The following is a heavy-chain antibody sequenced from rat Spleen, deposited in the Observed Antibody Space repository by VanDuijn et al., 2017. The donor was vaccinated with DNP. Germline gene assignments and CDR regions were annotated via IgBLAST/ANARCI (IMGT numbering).Heavy chain of an antibody. CDR1: GFNFNDYW. Sequence: EVKLVESGGGLVQPGRSLKLSCEASGFNFNDYWMGWVRQAPGKGLEWIAEINKDSRTIKYTPSLKDRFTISRDNAQYALYLQMSRLGSEDTATYYCARHDYDGANSYYAMDAWGQGTAVTVSS. D-gene: IGHD1-12*02. CDR2: INKDSRTI. J-gene: IGHJ4*01. CDR3: ARHDYDGANSYYAMDA. V-gene: IGHV4-2*01.